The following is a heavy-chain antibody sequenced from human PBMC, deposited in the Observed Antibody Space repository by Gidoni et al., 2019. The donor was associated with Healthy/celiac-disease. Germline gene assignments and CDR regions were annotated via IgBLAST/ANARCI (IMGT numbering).Heavy chain of an antibody. J-gene: IGHJ4*02. D-gene: IGHD1-26*01. Sequence: EVQLVESGGGLVQPGGSLSLSCAASGFTFNSYWMSWVRQAPGKGLEWVAKIKQDGSEKYYVDSVKGRFTISRDNSKNSLYLQMNSLRAEDTAVYYCASVSYADGGEFDYWGQGTLVTVSS. CDR3: ASVSYADGGEFDY. CDR1: GFTFNSYW. CDR2: IKQDGSEK. V-gene: IGHV3-7*01.